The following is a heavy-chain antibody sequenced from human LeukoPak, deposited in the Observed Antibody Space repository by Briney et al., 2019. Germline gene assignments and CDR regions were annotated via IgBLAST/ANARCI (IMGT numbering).Heavy chain of an antibody. V-gene: IGHV3-7*01. J-gene: IGHJ4*02. CDR2: IKQDGSEK. D-gene: IGHD2-2*01. CDR1: GFTFSSDA. Sequence: GGSLRLSCAASGFTFSSDAMSWVRQAPGKGLEWVANIKQDGSEKYYVDSVKGRFTISRDNAKNSLYLQMNSLRVEDTAVYYCARGASWHIPFDFWGQGTLVTVSS. CDR3: ARGASWHIPFDF.